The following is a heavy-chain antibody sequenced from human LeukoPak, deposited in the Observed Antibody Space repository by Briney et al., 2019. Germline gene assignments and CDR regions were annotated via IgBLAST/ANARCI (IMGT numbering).Heavy chain of an antibody. CDR2: ISSSSSYI. V-gene: IGHV3-21*01. J-gene: IGHJ4*02. CDR1: GFTFSSYS. D-gene: IGHD1/OR15-1a*01. Sequence: GGSLRLSCAASGFTFSSYSMNWVRQAPGKGLEWVSSISSSSSYIYYADSVKGRFTISRDNSKNTLYLQMNSLRAEDTAVYYCARSSADWNNFDYWGQGTLVTVSS. CDR3: ARSSADWNNFDY.